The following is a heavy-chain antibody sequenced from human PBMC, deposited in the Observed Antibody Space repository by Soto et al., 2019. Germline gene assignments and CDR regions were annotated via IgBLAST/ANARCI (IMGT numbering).Heavy chain of an antibody. CDR3: ARKPHWQYWYVDR. CDR2: ISGSGVNA. D-gene: IGHD1-1*01. J-gene: IGHJ2*01. CDR1: GFAFHNHG. Sequence: EVQLVESGGSVIRPGGSLRLSCAASGFAFHNHGMAWVRQVPGKGLERVAGISGSGVNAGYADSVKGRFTISRDNGDNSLYLEINNLGVEDTAVYHCARKPHWQYWYVDRGGRDTLVTVSS. V-gene: IGHV3-20*01.